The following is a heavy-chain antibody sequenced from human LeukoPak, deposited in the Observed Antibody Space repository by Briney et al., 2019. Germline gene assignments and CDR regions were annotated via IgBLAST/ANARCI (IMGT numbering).Heavy chain of an antibody. J-gene: IGHJ4*02. CDR3: AREERAIFGVVINDY. D-gene: IGHD3-3*01. CDR2: ISAYNGNT. V-gene: IGHV1-18*01. Sequence: ASVKVSCKASGYTFTSYAMNWVRQAPGQGLEWMGWISAYNGNTNYAQKLQGRVTMTTDTSTSTAYMELRSLRSDDTAVYYCAREERAIFGVVINDYWGQGTLVTVSS. CDR1: GYTFTSYA.